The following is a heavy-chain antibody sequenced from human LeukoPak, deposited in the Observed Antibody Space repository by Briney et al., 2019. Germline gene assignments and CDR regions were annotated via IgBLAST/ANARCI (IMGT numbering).Heavy chain of an antibody. Sequence: ASVKVSCKASGYTFTGYYMHWVRQAPGQGLEWMGRINPNSGGTNYAQKFQGRVTMTRDTSISTAYMELSRLRSDDTAVYYCARGPNVFNYDILTGYFDYWGQGTLVTVSS. D-gene: IGHD3-9*01. V-gene: IGHV1-2*06. J-gene: IGHJ4*02. CDR1: GYTFTGYY. CDR2: INPNSGGT. CDR3: ARGPNVFNYDILTGYFDY.